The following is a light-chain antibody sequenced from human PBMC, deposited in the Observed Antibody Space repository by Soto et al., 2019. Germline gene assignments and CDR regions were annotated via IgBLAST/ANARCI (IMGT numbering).Light chain of an antibody. Sequence: QSVLTQPASVSGSPGQSITISCTGTSSDVGGYNYVSWYQQHPGKAPKLMIYDVSNRPSGVSNRFSGSKSGNTASLTISGRQAEDEADYYCSSYTSSSTPWVFGGGTKLTVL. J-gene: IGLJ3*02. CDR2: DVS. V-gene: IGLV2-14*01. CDR1: SSDVGGYNY. CDR3: SSYTSSSTPWV.